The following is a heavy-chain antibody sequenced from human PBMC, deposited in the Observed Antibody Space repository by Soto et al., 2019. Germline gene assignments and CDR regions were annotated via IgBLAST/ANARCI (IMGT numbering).Heavy chain of an antibody. V-gene: IGHV4-4*07. CDR2: VHVTGNI. CDR3: ARDAKFSLSWYYYQGIDV. Sequence: QVSLQESGPGLVRSSETLSLTCTVSNDSFTSYYWSWVRQSAVRGLAWIGRVHVTGNIHYNPSLSSRVTTSSDISSSQFFLMVISVTAADTAVYYCARDAKFSLSWYYYQGIDVWGPGTTVTVTS. J-gene: IGHJ6*02. CDR1: NDSFTSYY. D-gene: IGHD2-8*01.